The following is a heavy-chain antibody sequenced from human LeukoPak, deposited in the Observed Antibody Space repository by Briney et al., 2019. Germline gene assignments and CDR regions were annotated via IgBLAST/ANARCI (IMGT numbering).Heavy chain of an antibody. V-gene: IGHV3-48*03. CDR3: ARERTTIVSGTTIGAY. D-gene: IGHD2/OR15-2a*01. J-gene: IGHJ4*02. Sequence: GGSLRLSCAASGFTFSSYEMNWVRRAPGKGLEWISYISSSGSTIYYADSVKGRFTISRDNAKKSLYLQMNSLRAEDTAVYYCARERTTIVSGTTIGAYWGQGTLVTVSS. CDR1: GFTFSSYE. CDR2: ISSSGSTI.